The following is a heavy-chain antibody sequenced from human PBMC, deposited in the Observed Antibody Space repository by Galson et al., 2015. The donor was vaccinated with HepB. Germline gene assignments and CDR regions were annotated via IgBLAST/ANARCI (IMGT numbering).Heavy chain of an antibody. CDR2: INSDGSST. J-gene: IGHJ3*02. CDR3: AREPNCGGDCSSGDAFDI. D-gene: IGHD2-21*02. V-gene: IGHV3-74*01. Sequence: SLRLSCAASGFTFSSYWMHWVRQAPGKGLVWVSRINSDGSSTSYADSVKGRFTISRDNAKNTLYLQMNSLRAEDTAVYYCAREPNCGGDCSSGDAFDIWGQGTMVTVSS. CDR1: GFTFSSYW.